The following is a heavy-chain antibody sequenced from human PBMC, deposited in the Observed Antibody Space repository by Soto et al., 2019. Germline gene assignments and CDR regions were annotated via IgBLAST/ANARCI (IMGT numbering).Heavy chain of an antibody. V-gene: IGHV4-39*01. CDR2: IYYSGST. Sequence: SETLSLTCTFSGGSISSSSYYLGWIRQPPGKGLEWIGSIYYSGSTYYNPSLKSRVTISVDPSKNQFSLKLSSVTAADTAVFYCTKHAPDDSSGYYPLGYWGQGTLVTV. CDR1: GGSISSSSYY. J-gene: IGHJ4*02. CDR3: TKHAPDDSSGYYPLGY. D-gene: IGHD3-22*01.